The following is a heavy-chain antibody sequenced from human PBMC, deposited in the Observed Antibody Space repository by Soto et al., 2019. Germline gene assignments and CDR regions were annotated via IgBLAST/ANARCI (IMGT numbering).Heavy chain of an antibody. J-gene: IGHJ4*02. Sequence: ASVKVSCKASGGTFSSYAISWVRQAPGQGLEWMGGIIPIFGTANYAQKFQGRVTITADESTSTAYMELSSLRSEDTAVYYCARDQLRSGEQLSPNDYWGRGTLVTVSS. CDR1: GGTFSSYA. CDR3: ARDQLRSGEQLSPNDY. V-gene: IGHV1-69*13. CDR2: IIPIFGTA. D-gene: IGHD6-13*01.